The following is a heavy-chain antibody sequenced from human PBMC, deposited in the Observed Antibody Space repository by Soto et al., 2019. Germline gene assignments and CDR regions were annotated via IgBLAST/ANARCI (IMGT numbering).Heavy chain of an antibody. CDR1: GDSIRTSNW. V-gene: IGHV4-4*02. D-gene: IGHD2-21*02. J-gene: IGHJ5*02. CDR2: IYSSGTT. CDR3: ARAPGVVVGTSILSSWFDP. Sequence: QVQLQESGPGLVKSSGTLSLACTVSGDSIRTSNWWSWVRQPPGKGLEWIGEIYSSGTTNFNPSLKSRVTISVDESRTQFSLNLTSVTAADTAVYFCARAPGVVVGTSILSSWFDPWGQGTLVIVSS.